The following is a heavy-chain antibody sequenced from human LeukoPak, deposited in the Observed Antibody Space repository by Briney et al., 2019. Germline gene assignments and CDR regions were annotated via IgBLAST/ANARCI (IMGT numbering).Heavy chain of an antibody. CDR1: GGSISSYY. Sequence: NTSETLSLTCTVSGGSISSYYWSWIRQPAGKGLEWIGRIYTSGSTNYNPSLKSRVTLSVDTSKNQFSLRLSSVTAADTAVYYCARLGYYGSGSYPDYWGQGTLVTVSS. V-gene: IGHV4-4*07. J-gene: IGHJ4*02. CDR2: IYTSGST. CDR3: ARLGYYGSGSYPDY. D-gene: IGHD3-10*01.